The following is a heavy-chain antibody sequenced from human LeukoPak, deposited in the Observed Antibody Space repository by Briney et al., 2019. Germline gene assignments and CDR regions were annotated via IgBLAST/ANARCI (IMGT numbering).Heavy chain of an antibody. J-gene: IGHJ4*02. Sequence: GGSLRLSCAASGFTFGDYTMHWFRQPPGRCLQWVSLITVDGGTTSYACSGNVRFTISRYNSKNSLALHMNSLRNEDTALYYCAKGHFGAGHYWGQGTLVTVYS. D-gene: IGHD3-3*01. CDR3: AKGHFGAGHY. V-gene: IGHV3-43*02. CDR1: GFTFGDYT. CDR2: ITVDGGTT.